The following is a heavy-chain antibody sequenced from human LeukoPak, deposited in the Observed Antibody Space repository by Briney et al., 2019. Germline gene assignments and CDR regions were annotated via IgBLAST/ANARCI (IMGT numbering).Heavy chain of an antibody. CDR1: GGSISNYY. V-gene: IGHV4-4*07. J-gene: IGHJ4*02. D-gene: IGHD2-21*01. CDR2: LYSSAGA. CDR3: ARDYSEDAYPYYFDY. Sequence: SETLSLTCTVSGGSISNYYWNWIRQPAGKGLEWIGRLYSSAGANYNPSLKSRVTLSLDTSKNQFSLKLSSVTAADTAVDYCARDYSEDAYPYYFDYWGQGTLVTVSS.